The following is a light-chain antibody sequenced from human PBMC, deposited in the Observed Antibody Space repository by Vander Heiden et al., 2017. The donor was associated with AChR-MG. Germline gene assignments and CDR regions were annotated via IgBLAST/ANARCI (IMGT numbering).Light chain of an antibody. V-gene: IGLV2-14*01. J-gene: IGLJ1*01. CDR3: SSYTSSSTPSGV. CDR1: SSDVGGYYY. Sequence: QSALTQPASVSGSPGKSITISCTGTSSDVGGYYYVSWYQQYQGKDHNLMMDDVSNRPAGGANRVAGSKSGNTAALTISGLQAEDEADYYCSSYTSSSTPSGVFGTGTKVTVL. CDR2: DVS.